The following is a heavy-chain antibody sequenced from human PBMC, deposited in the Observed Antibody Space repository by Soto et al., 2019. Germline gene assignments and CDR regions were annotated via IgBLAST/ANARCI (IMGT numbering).Heavy chain of an antibody. CDR3: TVAFTGSFYDARDPFDS. Sequence: SGPTLVNPTQTLTLTCTFSGFSLTTGGVGVGWIRQPPGEALEWLALIFWNDDKRYSPSLKSRLTITKDTSKNQVVLTMTNMDPVDTATYYCTVAFTGSFYDARDPFDSWGQGTLVTVSS. J-gene: IGHJ4*02. CDR2: IFWNDDK. V-gene: IGHV2-5*01. CDR1: GFSLTTGGVG. D-gene: IGHD1-26*01.